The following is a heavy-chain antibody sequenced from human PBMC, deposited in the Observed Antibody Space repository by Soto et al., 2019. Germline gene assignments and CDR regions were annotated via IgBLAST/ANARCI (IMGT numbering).Heavy chain of an antibody. Sequence: PGESLKISCKGSGYSFTNYWIGWVRQMPGKGLEWMGIIYPVDSDTRYSPSYQGQVTISAAKSISTAYLQWSSLKASDTPMYYCARPNRGRSGGGGYWGQGTLVTVSS. V-gene: IGHV5-51*01. CDR3: ARPNRGRSGGGGY. D-gene: IGHD3-3*01. J-gene: IGHJ4*02. CDR1: GYSFTNYW. CDR2: IYPVDSDT.